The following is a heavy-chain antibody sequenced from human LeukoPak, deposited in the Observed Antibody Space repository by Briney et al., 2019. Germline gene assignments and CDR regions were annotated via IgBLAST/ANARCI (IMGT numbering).Heavy chain of an antibody. CDR2: IRTYNGNT. Sequence: ASVKVSCKASGYTFTSYGISWVRQAPGQGLEWMGWIRTYNGNTNYAQKLQGRVTMTTDTSTSTAYMELRSLRSDDTAVYYCARDAVDIVVVPAAHHDAFDIWGQGTMVTVSS. V-gene: IGHV1-18*04. CDR3: ARDAVDIVVVPAAHHDAFDI. D-gene: IGHD2-2*01. J-gene: IGHJ3*02. CDR1: GYTFTSYG.